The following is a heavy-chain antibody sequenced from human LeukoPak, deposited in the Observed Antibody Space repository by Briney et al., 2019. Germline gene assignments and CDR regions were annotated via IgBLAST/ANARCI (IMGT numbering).Heavy chain of an antibody. J-gene: IGHJ5*02. CDR2: ISAYNGNT. V-gene: IGHV1-18*01. Sequence: ASVKVSCKASGYTFTSYGISWVRQAPGQGLEWMGWISAYNGNTNYAQKLQGRVAMTTDTSTSTAYMELRSLRSDDTAVYYCARAYFPCSGGSCYSNWFDPWGQGTLVTVSS. D-gene: IGHD2-15*01. CDR1: GYTFTSYG. CDR3: ARAYFPCSGGSCYSNWFDP.